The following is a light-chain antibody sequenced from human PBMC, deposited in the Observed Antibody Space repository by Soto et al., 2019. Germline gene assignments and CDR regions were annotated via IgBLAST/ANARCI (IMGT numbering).Light chain of an antibody. CDR3: QSYDNSLRVSYV. CDR1: SSNIGAGYD. J-gene: IGLJ1*01. Sequence: QSVLTQPPSVSGAPGQRVTISCTGSSSNIGAGYDVHWYQQLPGTAPKLLIYGNTNRPSGVPDRFSGSKSGTSASLAITGLQDEDEADYYCQSYDNSLRVSYVVGSGTKLTVL. V-gene: IGLV1-40*01. CDR2: GNT.